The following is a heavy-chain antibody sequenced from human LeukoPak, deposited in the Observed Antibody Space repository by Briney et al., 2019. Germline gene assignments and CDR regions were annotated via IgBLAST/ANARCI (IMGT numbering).Heavy chain of an antibody. CDR2: IYPGDSDT. J-gene: IGHJ4*02. V-gene: IGHV5-51*01. D-gene: IGHD3-3*01. CDR3: ARRITIFGVVNYFDY. CDR1: GYSFTSYW. Sequence: GESLKISGKGSGYSFTSYWSGWVRQMPGKGLEWMRIIYPGDSDTRYSPSFQGQVTISADKSISTAYLQWSSLKASDTAMYYCARRITIFGVVNYFDYWGQGTLVTVSS.